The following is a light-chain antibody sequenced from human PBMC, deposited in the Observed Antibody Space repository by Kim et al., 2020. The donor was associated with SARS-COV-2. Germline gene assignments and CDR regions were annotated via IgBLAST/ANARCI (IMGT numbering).Light chain of an antibody. CDR2: EDH. CDR1: SGSIASNY. Sequence: NFTLTQPHSVSESPGKTVTISCTRSSGSIASNYVQWYQQRPGSAPTTVIYEDHQRPSGVPDRFSGSIDSSSNSASLTISGLRTEDEADYHCHSYDSNNQVFGGGTQLTVL. V-gene: IGLV6-57*04. CDR3: HSYDSNNQV. J-gene: IGLJ3*02.